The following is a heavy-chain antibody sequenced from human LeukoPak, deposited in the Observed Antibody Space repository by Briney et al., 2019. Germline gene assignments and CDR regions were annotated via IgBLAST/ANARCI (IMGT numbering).Heavy chain of an antibody. D-gene: IGHD3/OR15-3a*01. CDR1: GGSISSGSYY. V-gene: IGHV4-61*09. CDR3: ARQTGSGLFILP. J-gene: IGHJ4*02. Sequence: SETLSLTCTVSGGSISSGSYYWSWIRQPAGKGLEWIGHIYTSGGTNYNPSLKSRVTISVDTSKNQFSLRLTSVTAADTAVYYCARQTGSGLFILPGGQGTLVTVSS. CDR2: IYTSGGT.